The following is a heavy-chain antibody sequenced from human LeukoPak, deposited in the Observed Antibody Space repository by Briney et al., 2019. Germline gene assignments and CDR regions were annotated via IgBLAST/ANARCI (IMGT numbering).Heavy chain of an antibody. CDR1: GFTFSSYA. Sequence: GGSLRLSCAASGFTFSSYAMHWVRQAPGKGLEYVSAISSNGSSTYYANSVKGRLTISRDNSKNTLYLQMGSLRAEDMAVYYCARVRSHDFWSGYYTGSYYFDYWGQGTLVTVSS. J-gene: IGHJ4*02. CDR2: ISSNGSST. D-gene: IGHD3-3*01. CDR3: ARVRSHDFWSGYYTGSYYFDY. V-gene: IGHV3-64*01.